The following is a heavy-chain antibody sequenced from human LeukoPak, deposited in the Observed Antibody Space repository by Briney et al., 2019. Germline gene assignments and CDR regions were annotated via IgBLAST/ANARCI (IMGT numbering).Heavy chain of an antibody. CDR2: ISGSGGST. CDR1: GFTFSSYA. V-gene: IGHV3-23*01. D-gene: IGHD1-14*01. CDR3: AKDSDAPERTPH. J-gene: IGHJ1*01. Sequence: GGSLRLSCAASGFTFSSYAMSWVRQAPGKGLEWVSAISGSGGSTYYADSVKGRFTISRDNSKNTLCLQMNSLRAEDTAVYYCAKDSDAPERTPHWGQGTLVTVSS.